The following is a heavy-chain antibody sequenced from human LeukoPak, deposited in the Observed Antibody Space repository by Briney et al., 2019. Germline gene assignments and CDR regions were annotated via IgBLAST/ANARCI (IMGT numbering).Heavy chain of an antibody. Sequence: GASVKVSCKTSGYTFIDYYMHWVRQAPGQGLEWMGIINPSGGSTSYAQKFQGRVTLTRDTSTSTVHMELSSLRSEDTAVYYCARDYGGNDGFGYWGQGTLVTVSS. J-gene: IGHJ4*02. D-gene: IGHD4-23*01. V-gene: IGHV1-46*01. CDR1: GYTFIDYY. CDR3: ARDYGGNDGFGY. CDR2: INPSGGST.